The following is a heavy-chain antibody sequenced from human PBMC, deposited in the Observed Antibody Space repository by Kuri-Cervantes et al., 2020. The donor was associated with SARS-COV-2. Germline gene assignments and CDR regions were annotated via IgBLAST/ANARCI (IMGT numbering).Heavy chain of an antibody. V-gene: IGHV1-2*02. Sequence: ASVKVSCKASGYTFTGYYMHWVRQAPGQELEWMGWINPNSGGTNYAQKFQGRVTMTRDTSISTAYMELSRLRSDDTAVYYCARDLAWGGYYMDVWGKGTTVTVSS. CDR2: INPNSGGT. CDR3: ARDLAWGGYYMDV. J-gene: IGHJ6*03. CDR1: GYTFTGYY. D-gene: IGHD7-27*01.